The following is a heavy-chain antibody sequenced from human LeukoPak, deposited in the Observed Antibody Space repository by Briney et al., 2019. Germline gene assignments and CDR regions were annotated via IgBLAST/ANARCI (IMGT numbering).Heavy chain of an antibody. Sequence: SVKVSCKASGGTFSSYAISWVRQAPGQGLEWMGRIIPILGTANYAQKFQGRVTITTDESTSTAYMELSSLRSEDTAVYYCARDPNGYDSSGYQGYWGQGTLVTVSS. J-gene: IGHJ4*02. CDR1: GGTFSSYA. CDR3: ARDPNGYDSSGYQGY. D-gene: IGHD3-22*01. CDR2: IIPILGTA. V-gene: IGHV1-69*11.